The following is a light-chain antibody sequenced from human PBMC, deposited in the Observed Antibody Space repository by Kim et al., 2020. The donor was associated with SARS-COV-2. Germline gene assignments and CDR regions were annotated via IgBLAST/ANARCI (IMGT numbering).Light chain of an antibody. J-gene: IGLJ2*01. CDR3: AAWDDVLHGVV. V-gene: IGLV1-44*01. CDR1: WSNIGSNT. Sequence: ELTQPPSASGTPGQRVTISCSGSWSNIGSNTANWYLQLPGTAPKLLIHTNNQRPSGFPDRFSGSRSGSSASLAISGPQSEDEGDYYCAAWDDVLHGVVFGGATQLTVL. CDR2: TNN.